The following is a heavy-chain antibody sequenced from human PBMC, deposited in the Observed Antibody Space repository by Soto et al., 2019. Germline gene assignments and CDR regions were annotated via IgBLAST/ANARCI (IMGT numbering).Heavy chain of an antibody. CDR2: IYYSRST. CDR3: ARDGSSAYNWFDP. D-gene: IGHD3-16*01. V-gene: IGHV4-59*01. CDR1: GGSISSYY. J-gene: IGHJ5*02. Sequence: SSETLSLTCTVSGGSISSYYWSWIRQPPGKGLEWIGYIYYSRSTNYNPSLKSRVTISVDTSKNQFSLKLSSVTAADTSVYYCARDGSSAYNWFDPGGQGTLVTVS.